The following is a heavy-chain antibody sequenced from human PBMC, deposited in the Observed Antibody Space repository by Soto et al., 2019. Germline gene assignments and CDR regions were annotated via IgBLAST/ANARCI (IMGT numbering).Heavy chain of an antibody. CDR2: IIPIFGTA. V-gene: IGHV1-69*01. J-gene: IGHJ4*02. CDR1: GGTFSSYA. D-gene: IGHD1-26*01. CDR3: ARSKNIVGATVLLGQLDY. Sequence: QVQLVQSGAEVKKPGSSVKVSCKASGGTFSSYAISWVRQAPGQGLEWMGGIIPIFGTANYAQKFQGRVTITADESTSTAYMELSSLRSEDTAVYYCARSKNIVGATVLLGQLDYWGQGTLVTVSS.